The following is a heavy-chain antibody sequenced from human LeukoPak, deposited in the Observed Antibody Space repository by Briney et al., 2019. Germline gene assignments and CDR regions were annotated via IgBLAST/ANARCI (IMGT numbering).Heavy chain of an antibody. V-gene: IGHV1-18*01. CDR2: ISAYNGNT. D-gene: IGHD2-15*01. J-gene: IGHJ4*02. CDR3: ARLLGYCSGGSCYSDY. CDR1: GYTFTSYG. Sequence: ASVKVSCKASGYTFTSYGISWVRQAPGQGLEWMGWISAYNGNTSYAQKLQGRVTMTTDTSTSTAYMELRSLRSDDTAVYYCARLLGYCSGGSCYSDYWGQGTLVTVSS.